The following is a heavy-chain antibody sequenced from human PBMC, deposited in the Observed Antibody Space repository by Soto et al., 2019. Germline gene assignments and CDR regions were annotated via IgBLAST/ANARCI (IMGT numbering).Heavy chain of an antibody. V-gene: IGHV1-2*04. Sequence: ASVKVSCKASGYTFTGYYMHWVRQAPGQGLEWMGWINPNSGGTNYAQKFQGWVTMTRDTSISTAYMELSRLRSDDTAVYYCAREAGTTKWNNDAFDIWGQGTMVTVSS. CDR3: AREAGTTKWNNDAFDI. D-gene: IGHD1-1*01. J-gene: IGHJ3*02. CDR2: INPNSGGT. CDR1: GYTFTGYY.